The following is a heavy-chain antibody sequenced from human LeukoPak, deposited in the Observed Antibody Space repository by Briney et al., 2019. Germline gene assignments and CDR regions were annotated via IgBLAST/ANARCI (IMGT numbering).Heavy chain of an antibody. V-gene: IGHV3-23*01. CDR1: GFTFSNYA. Sequence: GGSLRLSCAASGFTFSNYAIHWVRQAPGKGLEWVSAIGRSGGTTYYADSVKGRFTISRDNAKNTLFLQMDSLRAEDTAVYYCARDQSYVTSYYYYYMDVWGKGTTVTISS. CDR3: ARDQSYVTSYYYYYMDV. J-gene: IGHJ6*03. CDR2: IGRSGGTT. D-gene: IGHD1-26*01.